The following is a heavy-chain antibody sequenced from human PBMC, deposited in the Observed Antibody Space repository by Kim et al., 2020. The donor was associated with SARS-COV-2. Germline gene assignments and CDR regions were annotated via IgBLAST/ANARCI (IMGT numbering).Heavy chain of an antibody. J-gene: IGHJ6*02. D-gene: IGHD5-12*01. CDR3: ARVLGYSGYDLRFYYYYGMDV. V-gene: IGHV4-34*01. CDR1: GGSFSGYY. CDR2: INHSGST. Sequence: SETLSLTCAVYGGSFSGYYWSWIRQPPGKGLEWIGEINHSGSTNYNPSLKSRVTISVDTSKNQFSLKLSSVTAADTAVYYCARVLGYSGYDLRFYYYYGMDVWGQGTTVTVSS.